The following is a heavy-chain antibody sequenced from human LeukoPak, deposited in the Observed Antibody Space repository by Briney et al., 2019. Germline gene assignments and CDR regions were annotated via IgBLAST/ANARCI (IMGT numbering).Heavy chain of an antibody. V-gene: IGHV3-23*01. CDR2: ISGSGGST. D-gene: IGHD3-22*01. J-gene: IGHJ4*02. CDR1: GFTFSSYA. CDR3: AKGPPYYYDSSGYYFGY. Sequence: GGSLRLSCAASGFTFSSYAMSWVRQAPGKGLEWVSAISGSGGSTYYADSVKGRFTISRDNSKNTLYLQMNSLRAEDTAVYYCAKGPPYYYDSSGYYFGYWGQGTLVTVSS.